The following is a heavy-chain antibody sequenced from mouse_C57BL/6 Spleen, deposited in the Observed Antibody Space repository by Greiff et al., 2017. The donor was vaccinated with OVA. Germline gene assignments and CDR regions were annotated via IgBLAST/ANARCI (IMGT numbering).Heavy chain of an antibody. J-gene: IGHJ4*01. CDR2: INPSTGGT. CDR1: GYSFTGYY. V-gene: IGHV1-42*01. CDR3: AREEDAMDY. Sequence: VQLKQSGPELVKPGASVKISCKASGYSFTGYYMNWVKQSPEKSLEWIGEINPSTGGTTYNQKFKAKATLTVDKSSSTAYMQLKSLTSEDSAVYYCAREEDAMDYWGQGTSVTVSS.